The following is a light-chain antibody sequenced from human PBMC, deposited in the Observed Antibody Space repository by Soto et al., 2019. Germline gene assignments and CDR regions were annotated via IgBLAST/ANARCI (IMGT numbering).Light chain of an antibody. CDR1: QGIGKY. CDR3: QQRSYWR. V-gene: IGKV3-11*01. Sequence: EMVLTQSPATLSLSPGERATLSCRTSQGIGKYIAWYQQKPGQPPRLLIYDASIRAAGVPARFSGNGSRTDFTLTITSLEPEEFAVYYCQQRSYWRFGGGTRVQI. CDR2: DAS. J-gene: IGKJ4*01.